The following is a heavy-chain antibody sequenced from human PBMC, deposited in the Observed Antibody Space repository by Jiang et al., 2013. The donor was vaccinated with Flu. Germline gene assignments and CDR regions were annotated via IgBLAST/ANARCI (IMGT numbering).Heavy chain of an antibody. Sequence: GPGLVKPSQTLSLTCTVSGGSISSGSFFWSWIRQPAGKGLEWIGRIYATGSTNYNPSLKSRVTISVDTSNNQFSLKLSSVTAADTAVYYCARDGPSRGVINYWGQGTLVTVSS. J-gene: IGHJ4*02. CDR2: IYATGST. V-gene: IGHV4-61*02. D-gene: IGHD3-10*01. CDR3: ARDGPSRGVINY. CDR1: GGSISSGSFF.